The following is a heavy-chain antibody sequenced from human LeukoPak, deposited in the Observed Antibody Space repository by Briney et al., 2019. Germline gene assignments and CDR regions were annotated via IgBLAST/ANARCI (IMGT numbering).Heavy chain of an antibody. CDR1: GFTFSSYA. CDR2: ISYDGSNE. CDR3: ARDDLYCSSTSCTGGYYYYGMDV. Sequence: GGSLRLSCAASGFTFSSYAMHWVRQAPGKGLEWVAVISYDGSNEYYADSVKGRFTISRDNSKNTLYLQMNSLRAEDTAVYYCARDDLYCSSTSCTGGYYYYGMDVWGQGTTVTVSS. D-gene: IGHD2-2*01. V-gene: IGHV3-30*04. J-gene: IGHJ6*02.